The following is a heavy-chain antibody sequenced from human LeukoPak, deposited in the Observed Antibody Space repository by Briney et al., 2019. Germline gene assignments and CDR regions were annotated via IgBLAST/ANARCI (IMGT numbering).Heavy chain of an antibody. CDR1: GDSVSSNSAA. V-gene: IGHV6-1*01. D-gene: IGHD1-26*01. CDR2: TYYRSKWYN. J-gene: IGHJ5*02. CDR3: ARAWEPIAYNWFDP. Sequence: SQTLSLTCAISGDSVSSNSAAWNWIRQSPSSGLEWLGRTYYRSKWYNDYAVSVKSRITINPDTPKNQFSLQLNSVTPEDTAVYYCARAWEPIAYNWFDPWGQGTLVTVSS.